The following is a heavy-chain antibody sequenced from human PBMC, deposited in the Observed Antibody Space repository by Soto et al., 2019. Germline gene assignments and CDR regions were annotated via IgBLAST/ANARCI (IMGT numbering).Heavy chain of an antibody. J-gene: IGHJ6*03. D-gene: IGHD1-20*01. V-gene: IGHV4-59*01. CDR1: GGSISSYY. CDR2: IYYSGST. CDR3: ARSPYNWNDGYYYMDV. Sequence: NPSETLSLTCTVSGGSISSYYWSWIRQPPGKGLEWIGYIYYSGSTNYNPSLKSRVTISVDTSKNQFSLKLSSVTAADTAVYYCARSPYNWNDGYYYMDVWGKGTTVTVSS.